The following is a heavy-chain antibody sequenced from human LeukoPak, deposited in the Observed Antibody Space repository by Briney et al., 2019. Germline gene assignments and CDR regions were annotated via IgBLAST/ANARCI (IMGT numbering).Heavy chain of an antibody. CDR1: GFTFSSYA. CDR2: ISYDGSNK. J-gene: IGHJ3*02. V-gene: IGHV3-30*14. Sequence: PGGSLRLSCAASGFTFSSYAMHWVRQAPGKGLEWVAVISYDGSNKYYADSVKGRFTISRDNSKNTLYLQMNSLRAEDTAVYYCAREESPGYAFDIWGQGTMATVSS. CDR3: AREESPGYAFDI. D-gene: IGHD2-15*01.